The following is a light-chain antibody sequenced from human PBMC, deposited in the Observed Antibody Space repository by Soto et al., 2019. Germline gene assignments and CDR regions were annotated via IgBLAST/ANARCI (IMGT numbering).Light chain of an antibody. V-gene: IGKV3-15*01. Sequence: VVLTQSPDTRSVSPGDRATLSCRASQYIGSAVAWYHQRSGQAPRLLIFDASIRVPTTPARFSGSVSGTQLTLTISSLETQDFPVYCCHQHRHRPRTFAQGTKVDIK. J-gene: IGKJ1*01. CDR1: QYIGSA. CDR2: DAS. CDR3: HQHRHRPRT.